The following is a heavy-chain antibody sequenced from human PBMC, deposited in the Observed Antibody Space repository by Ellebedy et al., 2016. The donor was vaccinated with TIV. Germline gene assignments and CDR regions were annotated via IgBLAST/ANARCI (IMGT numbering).Heavy chain of an antibody. V-gene: IGHV4-59*01. Sequence: SETLSLXCTVSGGSISNFYWNWIRQPPGKGLEWIGYINYSGSTNYNASLKSRVTISVDTSTNQFSLNLNYVTAADTAVYYCARDRRVTEFSTGSTSYTGDWSFDLWGRGTLVAVSS. CDR1: GGSISNFY. CDR2: INYSGST. CDR3: ARDRRVTEFSTGSTSYTGDWSFDL. J-gene: IGHJ2*01. D-gene: IGHD3/OR15-3a*01.